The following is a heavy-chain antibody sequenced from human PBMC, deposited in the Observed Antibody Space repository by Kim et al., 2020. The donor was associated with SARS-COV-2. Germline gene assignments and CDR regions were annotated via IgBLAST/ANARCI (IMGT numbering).Heavy chain of an antibody. J-gene: IGHJ5*02. D-gene: IGHD4-17*01. CDR2: ISDNGTST. V-gene: IGHV3-74*01. CDR1: GFTVSSYW. Sequence: GGSLRLSCAASGFTVSSYWMHWVRHAPGKGLIWVSRISDNGTSTFYADSVKGRFTISRDSATNTIFLQMNSMRVEDTGAYVCARGKEPYGWFDPWSNGT. CDR3: ARGKEPYGWFDP.